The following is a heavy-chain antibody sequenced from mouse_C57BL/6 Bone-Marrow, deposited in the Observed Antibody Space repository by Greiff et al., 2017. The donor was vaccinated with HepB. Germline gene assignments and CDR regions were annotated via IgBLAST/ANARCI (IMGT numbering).Heavy chain of an antibody. CDR1: GFTFSSYA. Sequence: EVMLVESGGGLVKPGGSLKLSCAASGFTFSSYAISWVRQTPEKRLEWVATISDGGSYTYYPDNVKGRFTISRDNAKNNLYLQMSHLKSEDTAMYYCARDPPTYWGQGTTLTVSS. V-gene: IGHV5-4*01. J-gene: IGHJ2*01. CDR3: ARDPPTY. CDR2: ISDGGSYT.